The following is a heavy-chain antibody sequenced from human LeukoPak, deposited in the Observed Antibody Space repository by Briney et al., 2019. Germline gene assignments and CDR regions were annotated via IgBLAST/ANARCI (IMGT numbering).Heavy chain of an antibody. V-gene: IGHV3-48*02. CDR3: ARDLGKLTDYYYGMDV. D-gene: IGHD4/OR15-4a*01. CDR2: ISSSSSTI. J-gene: IGHJ6*02. CDR1: GFTFSSYS. Sequence: PGGSLRLSCAASGFTFSSYSMNWVRPAPGKGLEWVSYISSSSSTIYYADSVKGRFTISRDNAKNSLYLQMNSLRDEDTAVYCCARDLGKLTDYYYGMDVWGQGTTVTVSS.